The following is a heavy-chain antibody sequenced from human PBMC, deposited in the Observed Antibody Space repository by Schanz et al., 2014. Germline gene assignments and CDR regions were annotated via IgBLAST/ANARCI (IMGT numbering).Heavy chain of an antibody. CDR1: GFTFSSYD. CDR2: LWHDGSKK. V-gene: IGHV3-33*01. CDR3: ARDFHGYGPHLDY. J-gene: IGHJ4*02. D-gene: IGHD5-12*01. Sequence: QGQLVESGGGVVQPGKSLRLSCVASGFTFSSYDVFWVRQAPGKGLEWVAILWHDGSKKYYADSVKGRFTVSRDNSKNTLYLQLNSLRAEDTAVYYCARDFHGYGPHLDYWGQGSLVTDSS.